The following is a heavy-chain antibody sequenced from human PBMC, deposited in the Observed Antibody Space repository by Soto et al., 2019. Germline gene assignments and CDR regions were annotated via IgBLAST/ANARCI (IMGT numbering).Heavy chain of an antibody. CDR3: ASSLRFLEWASDAFDI. D-gene: IGHD3-3*01. V-gene: IGHV3-21*01. CDR1: GFTFSSYS. J-gene: IGHJ3*02. Sequence: GGSLRLSCAASGFTFSSYSMNWVRQAPGKGLEWVSSISSSSSYIYYADSVKGRFTISRDNAKNSLYLQMNSLRAEDTAVYYCASSLRFLEWASDAFDIWGQGTMVTVSS. CDR2: ISSSSSYI.